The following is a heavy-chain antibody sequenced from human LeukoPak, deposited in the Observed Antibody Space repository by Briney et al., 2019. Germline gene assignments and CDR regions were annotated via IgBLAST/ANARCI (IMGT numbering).Heavy chain of an antibody. CDR2: IYTSGST. Sequence: PSETLSLTCTVSGDSISGYYWSCIRQPAGKGLEWIGRIYTSGSTNYNPSLKSRVTMSVDTSKNQFSLKLSSVTAADTAVYYCALGYCSSTSCSMDDAFDIWGQGTMVTVSS. J-gene: IGHJ3*02. D-gene: IGHD2-2*01. CDR1: GDSISGYY. V-gene: IGHV4-4*07. CDR3: ALGYCSSTSCSMDDAFDI.